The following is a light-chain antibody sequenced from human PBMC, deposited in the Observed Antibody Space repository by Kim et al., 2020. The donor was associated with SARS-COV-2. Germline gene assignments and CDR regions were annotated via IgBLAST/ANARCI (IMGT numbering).Light chain of an antibody. J-gene: IGLJ3*02. V-gene: IGLV1-51*01. CDR3: ETWDSSLSDGV. CDR1: HHNSGNSA. CDR2: DNK. Sequence: ATTSSARSHHNSGNSAVSWYQQLPGTAPKLLTYDNKNRPSGVPDRFSSSKSGTSASLGITGLRTGDEADYYCETWDSSLSDGVFGGGTQLTVL.